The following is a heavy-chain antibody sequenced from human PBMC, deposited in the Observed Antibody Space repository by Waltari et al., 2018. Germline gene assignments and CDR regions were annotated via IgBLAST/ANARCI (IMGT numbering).Heavy chain of an antibody. CDR1: GFTFSSYG. Sequence: QVQLVESGGGVVQPGRSLRLSCAASGFTFSSYGMHWVRQAPGKGLEWVAVISYDGSNKYYADSVKGRFTISRDNSKNTLYLQMNSLRAEDTAVYYCAKGKQLAYFDYWGQGTLVTVSS. V-gene: IGHV3-30*18. CDR3: AKGKQLAYFDY. D-gene: IGHD6-6*01. CDR2: ISYDGSNK. J-gene: IGHJ4*02.